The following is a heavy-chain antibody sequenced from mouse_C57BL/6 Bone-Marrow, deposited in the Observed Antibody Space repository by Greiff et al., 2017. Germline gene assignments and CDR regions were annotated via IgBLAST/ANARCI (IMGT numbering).Heavy chain of an antibody. CDR1: GYTFTSYW. V-gene: IGHV1-61*01. CDR3: ARRRGSSPLDY. Sequence: QVQLQQRGAELVRPGSSVKLSCKASGYTFTSYWMDWVKQRPGQGLEWIGNIYPSDSETHYNQKFKDKATLTVDKSSSTAYMQLSSLTSEDSAVYYCARRRGSSPLDYWGQGTTLTVSS. D-gene: IGHD1-1*01. J-gene: IGHJ2*01. CDR2: IYPSDSET.